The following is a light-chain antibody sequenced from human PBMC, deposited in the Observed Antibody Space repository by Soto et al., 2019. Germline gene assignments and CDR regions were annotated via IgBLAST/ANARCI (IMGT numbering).Light chain of an antibody. CDR2: GAT. CDR1: QSVNSNY. V-gene: IGKV3-20*01. Sequence: EIVLTQSPATLSLSPGERATLSCRASQSVNSNYVAWYQHKPGQGPRLLFYGATHRATGIPDRISGSGSGTDFTLTISRLEPEDFAVYYCQQDGNSPQTFGQGTKVEIK. CDR3: QQDGNSPQT. J-gene: IGKJ1*01.